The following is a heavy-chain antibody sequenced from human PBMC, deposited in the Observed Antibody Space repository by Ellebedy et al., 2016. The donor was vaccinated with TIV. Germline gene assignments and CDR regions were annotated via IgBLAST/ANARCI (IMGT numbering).Heavy chain of an antibody. CDR1: GFTFSSYW. CDR2: IYSGGST. Sequence: GESLKISCAASGFTFSSYWMSWVRQAPGKGLEWVSVIYSGGSTYYADSVKGRFTISRHNSKNTLYLQMNSLRAEDTAVYYCVYGMDVWGQGTTVTVSS. CDR3: VYGMDV. J-gene: IGHJ6*02. V-gene: IGHV3-53*04.